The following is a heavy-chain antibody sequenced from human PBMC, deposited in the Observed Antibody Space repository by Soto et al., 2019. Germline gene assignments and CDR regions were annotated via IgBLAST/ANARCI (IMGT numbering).Heavy chain of an antibody. J-gene: IGHJ6*02. Sequence: ASVTVSCKASGYTFTGYYMHWVRQAPGQGLEWMGWINPNSGGTNYAQKFQGWVTMTRDTSISTAYMELSRLRSDDTAVYYCARDQVVAAAGTSYYYGMDVWGQGTTVTVSS. CDR1: GYTFTGYY. CDR3: ARDQVVAAAGTSYYYGMDV. D-gene: IGHD6-13*01. CDR2: INPNSGGT. V-gene: IGHV1-2*04.